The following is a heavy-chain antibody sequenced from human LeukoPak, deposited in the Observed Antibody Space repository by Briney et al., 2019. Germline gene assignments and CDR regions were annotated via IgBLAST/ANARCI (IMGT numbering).Heavy chain of an antibody. V-gene: IGHV3-21*01. J-gene: IGHJ3*02. CDR2: ISGSSSYI. CDR3: ATSMAQDVDAFHI. D-gene: IGHD2-21*01. CDR1: GFTFSRYS. Sequence: PGGSLRLSCAASGFTFSRYSMNWVRQAPGKGLEWVSSISGSSSYIYYADSVKGRFTISRHNAKNSLYLQMNNLRAEDTAMFYCATSMAQDVDAFHIWGQGTMVTVSS.